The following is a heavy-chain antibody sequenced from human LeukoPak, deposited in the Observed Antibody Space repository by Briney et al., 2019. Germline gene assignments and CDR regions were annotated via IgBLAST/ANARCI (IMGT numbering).Heavy chain of an antibody. D-gene: IGHD1-7*01. V-gene: IGHV4-34*01. CDR1: GGSFSGYY. CDR2: INHSGRN. J-gene: IGHJ4*02. CDR3: ARATGTKVPPGY. Sequence: SETLSLTCAVYGGSFSGYYWSWLRQPPGKGLEWIGEINHSGRNNYNPSLKSRVTISVDTSKNQFSLKLSSATAADTAVYYCARATGTKVPPGYWGQGTLVTVSS.